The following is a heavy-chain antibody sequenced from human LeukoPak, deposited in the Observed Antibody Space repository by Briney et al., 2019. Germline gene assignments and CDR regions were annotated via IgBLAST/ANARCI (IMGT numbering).Heavy chain of an antibody. D-gene: IGHD5-18*01. CDR3: AKVDIPMGRLINS. Sequence: GGSLRLSCAASGFTFSSYAMNWVRQDPGKGLEWVSRISDSGAATYYADSVKGRFTISRDNSKNTLYLHMNSLRADDTAVYYWAKVDIPMGRLINSWGQGTLVSVSS. V-gene: IGHV3-23*01. CDR2: ISDSGAAT. J-gene: IGHJ4*02. CDR1: GFTFSSYA.